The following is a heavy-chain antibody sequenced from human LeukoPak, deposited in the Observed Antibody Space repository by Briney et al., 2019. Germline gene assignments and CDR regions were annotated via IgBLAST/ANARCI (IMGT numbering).Heavy chain of an antibody. Sequence: PGGSLRLSCAASGFTFSSYAMSWVRQAPGKGLEWVSAISCSGGSTYYADSVKGRFTISRDNSKNTLYLQMNSLRAEDTAVYYCARGNFSAYDIWGQGTMVTVCS. V-gene: IGHV3-23*01. CDR3: ARGNFSAYDI. J-gene: IGHJ3*02. D-gene: IGHD2/OR15-2a*01. CDR1: GFTFSSYA. CDR2: ISCSGGST.